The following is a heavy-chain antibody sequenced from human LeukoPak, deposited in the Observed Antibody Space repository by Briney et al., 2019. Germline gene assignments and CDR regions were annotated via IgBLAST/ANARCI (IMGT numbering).Heavy chain of an antibody. D-gene: IGHD6-13*01. CDR2: IYTSGST. J-gene: IGHJ4*02. Sequence: SETLSLTCTVSGGSISSYYWGWIRQPAGKGLEWIGRIYTSGSTNYNPSLKSRVTMSVDTSKNQFSLKLSSVTAADTAVYYCARGRGSSWFSEFDYWGQGTLVTVSS. CDR3: ARGRGSSWFSEFDY. CDR1: GGSISSYY. V-gene: IGHV4-4*07.